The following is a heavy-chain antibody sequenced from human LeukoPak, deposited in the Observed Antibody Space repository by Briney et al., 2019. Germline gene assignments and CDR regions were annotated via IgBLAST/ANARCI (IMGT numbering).Heavy chain of an antibody. J-gene: IGHJ4*02. D-gene: IGHD6-19*01. V-gene: IGHV3-23*01. CDR2: ISGSGGST. CDR3: AKLKYSSGSSLGY. Sequence: GGSLRLSCAASGFTFSSYAMSWVRQAPGEGLGWGSAISGSGGSTYYADSVKGRFTISRDNSKNTLYLQMNSLRAEDTAVYYCAKLKYSSGSSLGYWGQGTLVTVSS. CDR1: GFTFSSYA.